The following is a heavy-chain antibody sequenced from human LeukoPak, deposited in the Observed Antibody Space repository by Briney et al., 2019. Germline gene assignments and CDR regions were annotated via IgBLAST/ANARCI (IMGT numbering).Heavy chain of an antibody. Sequence: ASVKVSCKASGYTFTSYGISWVRQAPGQGLEWMGWISAYNGNTNYAQKLQGRVTMTTDTSTSTAYMELSSLRSGDTAVYYCASGDYYDSSGYYYFDAFDIWGQGTMVTVSS. D-gene: IGHD3-22*01. CDR1: GYTFTSYG. CDR2: ISAYNGNT. V-gene: IGHV1-18*01. CDR3: ASGDYYDSSGYYYFDAFDI. J-gene: IGHJ3*02.